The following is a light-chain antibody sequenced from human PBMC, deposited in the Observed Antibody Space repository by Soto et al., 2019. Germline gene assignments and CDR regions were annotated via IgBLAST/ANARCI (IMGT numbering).Light chain of an antibody. CDR3: QQYASPIT. CDR2: DAS. V-gene: IGKV3-20*01. Sequence: EIVLTQFPGTLSLSPGERATLSRRASQSVGSSDLAWYQQEPAQAPRLLIYDASNRATGIPDRFSGSGSGTDFTLTISRLEPEDFAVYYCQQYASPITFGQGTRLEIK. CDR1: QSVGSSD. J-gene: IGKJ5*01.